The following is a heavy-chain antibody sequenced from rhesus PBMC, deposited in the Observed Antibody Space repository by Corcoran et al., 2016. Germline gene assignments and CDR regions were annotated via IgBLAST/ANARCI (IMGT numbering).Heavy chain of an antibody. CDR3: ARASYYDSGYYTFDY. J-gene: IGHJ4*01. V-gene: IGHV1-198*02. D-gene: IGHD3-28*01. CDR2: IIPFVCIT. Sequence: QVQLVQSGAEVKKPGASVKVCCKASGFTFGSYALNWVRQALGQGLEWMGVIIPFVCITIYAEKVQCRVTLTADTSTSTAYMELSSLISEYTAVYYCARASYYDSGYYTFDYWGQGVLVTVSS. CDR1: GFTFGSYA.